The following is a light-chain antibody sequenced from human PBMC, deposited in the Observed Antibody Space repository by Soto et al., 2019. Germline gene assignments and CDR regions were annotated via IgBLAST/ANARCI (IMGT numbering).Light chain of an antibody. J-gene: IGLJ1*01. CDR3: CSYAGSSLYV. CDR2: EGS. CDR1: SSDVGSYNL. Sequence: ALTQPASVSGSPGQSITISCTGTSSDVGSYNLVSWYQQHPGKAPKLMIYEGSKRPSGVSNRFSGSKSGNTASLTISGLQAEDEADYYCCSYAGSSLYVFGTGTKVTVL. V-gene: IGLV2-23*01.